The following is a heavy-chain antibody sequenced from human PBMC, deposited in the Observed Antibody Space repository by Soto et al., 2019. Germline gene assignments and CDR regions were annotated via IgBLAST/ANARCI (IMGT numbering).Heavy chain of an antibody. J-gene: IGHJ6*02. D-gene: IGHD3-9*01. CDR2: TYYRSKWYN. CDR1: GDSVSSNSAA. Sequence: QVQLQQSGPGLVKPSQTLSLTCAISGDSVSSNSAAWNWIRQSPSRGLEWLGRTYYRSKWYNDYAVSVKSRITINPDTSKNQFSLQLNSVTPEDTAVYYCARDSLRYFDWPTHGMDVWGQGTTVTVSS. CDR3: ARDSLRYFDWPTHGMDV. V-gene: IGHV6-1*01.